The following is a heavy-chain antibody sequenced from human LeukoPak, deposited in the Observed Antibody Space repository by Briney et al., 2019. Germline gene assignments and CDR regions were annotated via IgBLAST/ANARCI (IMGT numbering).Heavy chain of an antibody. V-gene: IGHV3-21*04. CDR2: INSDSNYI. J-gene: IGHJ4*02. D-gene: IGHD4-23*01. CDR1: GFTFSSYS. Sequence: GGSLRLSCAASGFTFSSYSMNWVRQAPGKGLEWVSSINSDSNYIYYADSVKGRFTISRDTSKNTVDLQMNSLRSEDAAVYYCATFSYAGNAGGSVGYWGQGTLVTVSS. CDR3: ATFSYAGNAGGSVGY.